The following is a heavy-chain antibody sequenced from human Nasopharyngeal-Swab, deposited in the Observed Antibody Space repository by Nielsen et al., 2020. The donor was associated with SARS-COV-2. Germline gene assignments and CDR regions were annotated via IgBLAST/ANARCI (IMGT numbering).Heavy chain of an antibody. CDR1: GFTFSSYW. V-gene: IGHV3-74*01. Sequence: GGSLRLSCAASGFTFSSYWMHWVRQAPGKGLVWVSRINSDGSSTSNADSVKGRFTISRDNAKNTLYLQMNSLRAEDTAVYYCASARTAYYYYYMDVWGKGTTVTVSS. J-gene: IGHJ6*03. CDR3: ASARTAYYYYYMDV. CDR2: INSDGSST.